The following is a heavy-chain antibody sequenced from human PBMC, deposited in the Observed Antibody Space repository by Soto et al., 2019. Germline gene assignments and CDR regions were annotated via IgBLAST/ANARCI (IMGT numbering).Heavy chain of an antibody. CDR3: ARNQLVATITVYYGMDV. Sequence: PGGSLRLSCAASGFTFSSYGMHLVRQAPGKGLEWVAVIWYDGSNKYYADSVKGRFTISRDNSKNTLYLQMNSLRAEDTAVYYCARNQLVATITVYYGMDVWGQGTKVTVSS. D-gene: IGHD5-12*01. J-gene: IGHJ6*02. CDR1: GFTFSSYG. V-gene: IGHV3-33*01. CDR2: IWYDGSNK.